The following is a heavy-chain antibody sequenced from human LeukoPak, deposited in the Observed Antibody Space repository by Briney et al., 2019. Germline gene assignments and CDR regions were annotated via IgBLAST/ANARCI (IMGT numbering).Heavy chain of an antibody. D-gene: IGHD3-9*01. Sequence: GGSLRLSCAASEFTFSRYGMHWVRQAPGKGLEWVAVISYDGNNKYYAGSVKGRFTISRDNSKNMLYLQMNSLRAEDTAVYYCAKGPYYDVVTGNYPEYYFDYWGQGTQVTVSS. CDR1: EFTFSRYG. V-gene: IGHV3-30*18. J-gene: IGHJ4*02. CDR3: AKGPYYDVVTGNYPEYYFDY. CDR2: ISYDGNNK.